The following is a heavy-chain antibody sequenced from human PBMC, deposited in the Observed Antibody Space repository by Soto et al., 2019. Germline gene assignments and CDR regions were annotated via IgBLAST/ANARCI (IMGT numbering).Heavy chain of an antibody. V-gene: IGHV3-64*01. CDR3: ARGRGYSYGPTEDYCSGGSCYFDY. CDR2: ISSNGGST. D-gene: IGHD2-15*01. Sequence: GGSLRLSCAASGFTFSSYAMHWVRQAPGKGLEYVSAISSNGGSTYYANSVKGRFTISRDNSKNTLYLQMGSLRAEDMAVYYCARGRGYSYGPTEDYCSGGSCYFDYWGQGTLVTVSS. CDR1: GFTFSSYA. J-gene: IGHJ4*02.